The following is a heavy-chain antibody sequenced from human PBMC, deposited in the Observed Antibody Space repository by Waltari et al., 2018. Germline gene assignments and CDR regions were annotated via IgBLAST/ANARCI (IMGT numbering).Heavy chain of an antibody. J-gene: IGHJ3*01. Sequence: GWIHKPPRQCLEWVGPISYAGTTYTNPALRSRLTMSRDTSKNQLSLTLGSTTAADTAVYYCATYIGASVGTAAFDVWGQGTMVTVSS. V-gene: IGHV4-39*01. CDR2: ISYAGTT. CDR3: ATYIGASVGTAAFDV. D-gene: IGHD5-12*01.